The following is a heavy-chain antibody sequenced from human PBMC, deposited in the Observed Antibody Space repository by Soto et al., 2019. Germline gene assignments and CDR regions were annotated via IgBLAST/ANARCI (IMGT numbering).Heavy chain of an antibody. D-gene: IGHD3-22*01. CDR2: IIPIFGTA. V-gene: IGHV1-69*01. CDR1: GGTSNNCS. Sequence: QVQLVQSGAEVKKPGSSVKVSCKASGGTSNNCSISWVRQAPGQGLEWMGGIIPIFGTANYAQKFQDRVTITADESTSTAYMELRSLRSEDTAVYYCARGVHYDRSGYYYFYWGQGTLVTVSP. CDR3: ARGVHYDRSGYYYFY. J-gene: IGHJ4*02.